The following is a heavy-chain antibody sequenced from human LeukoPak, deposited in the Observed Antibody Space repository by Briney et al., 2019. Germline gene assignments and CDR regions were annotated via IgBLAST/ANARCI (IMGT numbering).Heavy chain of an antibody. CDR2: IYSGGST. CDR3: ARAGRSGAPACFDY. J-gene: IGHJ4*02. Sequence: GGSLRLSCAASGFTFSSYAMSWVRQAPGKGLEWVSVIYSGGSTYYADSVKGRFTISRDNSKNTLYLQMNSLRAEDTAVYYCARAGRSGAPACFDYWGQGTLVTVSS. D-gene: IGHD1-14*01. CDR1: GFTFSSYA. V-gene: IGHV3-53*01.